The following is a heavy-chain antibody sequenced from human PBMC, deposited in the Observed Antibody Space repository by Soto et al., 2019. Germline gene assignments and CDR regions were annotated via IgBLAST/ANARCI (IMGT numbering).Heavy chain of an antibody. D-gene: IGHD2-15*01. J-gene: IGHJ1*01. CDR3: ASPYCSGGCCYLTEYFQH. Sequence: QVQLVESGGGVVQPGRSLRLSCAASGFSFSYYAMHWVRQAPGKGLEWVAVIAYDASKKYYADSVKGRFTISRDNSKNTLYLQMNSLRDEDTAVYYCASPYCSGGCCYLTEYFQHWGQGTPVTVSS. V-gene: IGHV3-30*03. CDR2: IAYDASKK. CDR1: GFSFSYYA.